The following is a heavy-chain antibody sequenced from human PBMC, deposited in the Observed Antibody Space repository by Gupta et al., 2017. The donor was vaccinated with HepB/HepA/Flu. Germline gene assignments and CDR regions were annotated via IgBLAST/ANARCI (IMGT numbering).Heavy chain of an antibody. Sequence: QLLVSGGGLVQPGGSLRLSCAASGFTFSTSSIMWVRQTPEKRLGWVSGINSAGTTFYAEYVKGRSTISRDNSRNIVYLQMGDMRADDTAMYYCAKWDGYGDYWGQGSLVAVSS. CDR3: AKWDGYGDY. D-gene: IGHD5-18*01. CDR2: INSAGTT. CDR1: GFTFSTSS. V-gene: IGHV3-23*01. J-gene: IGHJ4*02.